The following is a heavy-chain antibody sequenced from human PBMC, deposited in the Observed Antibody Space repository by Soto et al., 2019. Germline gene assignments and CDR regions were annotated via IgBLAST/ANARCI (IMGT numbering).Heavy chain of an antibody. CDR3: ASPMKCSGGSCYFSYFDS. CDR2: IIPILGLA. D-gene: IGHD2-15*01. J-gene: IGHJ4*02. CDR1: GGTFSSYS. V-gene: IGHV1-69*02. Sequence: QVQLVQSGAEVKKPGSSVKVSCKASGGTFSSYSISWVRQAPGQGLEWMGRIIPILGLANYAQKFQARVTITADKSTSTVYMDLSSLRSEDTAVYYCASPMKCSGGSCYFSYFDSWGQGTLVTVSS.